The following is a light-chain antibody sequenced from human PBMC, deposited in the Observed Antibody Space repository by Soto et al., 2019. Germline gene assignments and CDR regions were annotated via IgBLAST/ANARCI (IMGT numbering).Light chain of an antibody. CDR2: AAS. V-gene: IGKV1-39*01. CDR3: QQSYSTPYT. CDR1: QSISSY. J-gene: IGKJ2*01. Sequence: DIQMTQTPSSLSASVGDTVTITCRASQSISSYLNWYQQKPGKAPKLLIYAASSLQSGVPSRFSGSGSGTDFTLTISRLQPEDFATYYCQQSYSTPYTGGQGIKLETK.